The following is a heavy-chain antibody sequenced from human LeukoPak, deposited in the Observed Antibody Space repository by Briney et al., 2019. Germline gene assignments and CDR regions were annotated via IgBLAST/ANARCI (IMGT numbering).Heavy chain of an antibody. J-gene: IGHJ4*02. Sequence: PGGSLRLSCAASGFTFSSYAMSWVRQAPGKGLEWVSAISGSGGSTYYADSVKGRSTISRDNSKNTLYLQMNSLRAEDTAVYYCAKDSFPYYYDSSGYPYYDYWGQGTLVTVSS. V-gene: IGHV3-23*01. CDR3: AKDSFPYYYDSSGYPYYDY. CDR2: ISGSGGST. CDR1: GFTFSSYA. D-gene: IGHD3-22*01.